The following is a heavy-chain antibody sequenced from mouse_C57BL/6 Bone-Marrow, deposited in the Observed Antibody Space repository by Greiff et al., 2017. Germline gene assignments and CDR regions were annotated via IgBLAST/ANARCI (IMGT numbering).Heavy chain of an antibody. Sequence: QVQLQQPGAELVRPGTSVKLSCKASGYTFTSYWMHWVKQRPGQGLEWIGVIDPSDSYTNYNQKFKGKATLTVDTSSSTAYMQLSSLTSEDSAVYYCARESMRVTLYYYAMDYWGQGTSVTVSS. D-gene: IGHD2-3*01. CDR1: GYTFTSYW. V-gene: IGHV1-59*01. J-gene: IGHJ4*01. CDR2: IDPSDSYT. CDR3: ARESMRVTLYYYAMDY.